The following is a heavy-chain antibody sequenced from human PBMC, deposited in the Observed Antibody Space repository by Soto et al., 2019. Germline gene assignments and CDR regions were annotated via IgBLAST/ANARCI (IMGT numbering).Heavy chain of an antibody. Sequence: EVQLVESGGDLVQPGRSLRLSCTASGFTFGDYGLSWFRQTPGKGLEWVGFIRYKGIGGTTEYAASVKGRFTISRDDSSSIASTQMNNLKTEATAVYYCTRGPLGDPIWGSYWFDPWGQGILVNVSS. V-gene: IGHV3-49*03. CDR2: IRYKGIGGTT. CDR1: GFTFGDYG. D-gene: IGHD3-16*01. CDR3: TRGPLGDPIWGSYWFDP. J-gene: IGHJ5*02.